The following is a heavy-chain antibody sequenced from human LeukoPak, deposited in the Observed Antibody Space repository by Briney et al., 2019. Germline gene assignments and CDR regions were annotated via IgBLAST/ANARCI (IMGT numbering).Heavy chain of an antibody. CDR3: ARVRGYSGGDCSGLLSANDAFDI. D-gene: IGHD2-21*01. CDR1: GGSFSGYY. CDR2: INHSGST. Sequence: PSETLSLTWAVYGGSFSGYYWSWIRQPPGKGLEWIGEINHSGSTNYNPSLKSRVTISVDTSKNQFSLKLSSVTAADTAVYYCARVRGYSGGDCSGLLSANDAFDIWGQGTMVTVSS. J-gene: IGHJ3*02. V-gene: IGHV4-34*01.